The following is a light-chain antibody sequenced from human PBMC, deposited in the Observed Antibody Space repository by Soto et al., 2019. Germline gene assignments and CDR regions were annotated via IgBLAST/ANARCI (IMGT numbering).Light chain of an antibody. CDR3: QQYKNWPPIS. CDR1: QGIDSS. Sequence: ILLTQSPSSLSASVGDRVTITCRSSQGIDSSFAWYQGKPGKAPKLLIYAASSLQSGVPSRFSGSGSGTEFTLTITALQSEDFAVYYCQQYKNWPPISFGQGTRLE. V-gene: IGKV1-9*01. J-gene: IGKJ5*01. CDR2: AAS.